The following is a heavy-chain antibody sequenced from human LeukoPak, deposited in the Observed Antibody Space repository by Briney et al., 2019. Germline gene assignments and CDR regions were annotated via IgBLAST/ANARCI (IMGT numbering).Heavy chain of an antibody. CDR2: IYYSGST. CDR3: ARHSSLLAWFDP. CDR1: GGSVSSGSYY. J-gene: IGHJ5*02. Sequence: SETLSLTCTVSGGSVSSGSYYWSWIRQPPGKGLEWIGYIYYSGSTNYNPSLKSRVSMSVDTSKNQFSPRLSSVTAADTAVYYCARHSSLLAWFDPWGQGTLVTVSS. D-gene: IGHD1-26*01. V-gene: IGHV4-61*01.